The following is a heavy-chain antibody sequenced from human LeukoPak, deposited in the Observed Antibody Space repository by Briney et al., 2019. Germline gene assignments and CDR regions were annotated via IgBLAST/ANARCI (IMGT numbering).Heavy chain of an antibody. CDR2: ISSSGSTI. Sequence: GGSLRLSCAASGFTFSSYEMIWVRQAPGKGLEWVSYISSSGSTIYYADSVKGRFTISRDNAKNSLYLQMNSLRAEDTAVYYSARVRLGYYYDSSGAFDIWGQGTMVTVSS. V-gene: IGHV3-48*03. CDR1: GFTFSSYE. CDR3: ARVRLGYYYDSSGAFDI. J-gene: IGHJ3*02. D-gene: IGHD3-22*01.